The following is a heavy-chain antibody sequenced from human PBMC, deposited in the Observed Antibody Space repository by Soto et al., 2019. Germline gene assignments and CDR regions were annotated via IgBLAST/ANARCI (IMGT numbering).Heavy chain of an antibody. CDR1: GFTFNSYV. Sequence: QVQLVESGGNVVQPGRSLRLSCAASGFTFNSYVVHWVRQAPGKGLGWVAVASPDGGVEYYEDSVKGRFTISRDNSRNTLYLQMNSLRTEDTAVYYCARDPVAAKPDYFDHWGRGTLITVSS. CDR2: ASPDGGVE. CDR3: ARDPVAAKPDYFDH. D-gene: IGHD2-15*01. J-gene: IGHJ4*02. V-gene: IGHV3-30-3*01.